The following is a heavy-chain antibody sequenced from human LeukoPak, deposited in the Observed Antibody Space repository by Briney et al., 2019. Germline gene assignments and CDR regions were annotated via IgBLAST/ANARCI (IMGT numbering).Heavy chain of an antibody. CDR1: SVSLTNYY. V-gene: IGHV4-59*01. J-gene: IGHJ4*02. CDR2: IFFSGTT. D-gene: IGHD6-19*01. CDR3: AREPAIIAVADYFDY. Sequence: SETLSLTCTVSSVSLTNYYWSWIRQPPGKGLEWIGYIFFSGTTNYNPSLKSRVTISVDTSKNQFSLKMTSVTAADTAVYYCAREPAIIAVADYFDYWGQGTLVTVSS.